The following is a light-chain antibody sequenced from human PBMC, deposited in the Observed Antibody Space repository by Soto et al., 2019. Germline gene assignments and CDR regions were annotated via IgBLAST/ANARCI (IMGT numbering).Light chain of an antibody. CDR1: QSISGW. Sequence: DIQMTQSPSTLSASVGDRFTITCRASQSISGWLAWYQQKAGKAPQLLIYDGARLESGVPSRFSGSVSGTEFTLTISSLHPDDFATYYCQQYGSYSLAFGQGTKVDIK. CDR3: QQYGSYSLA. CDR2: DGA. V-gene: IGKV1-5*01. J-gene: IGKJ1*01.